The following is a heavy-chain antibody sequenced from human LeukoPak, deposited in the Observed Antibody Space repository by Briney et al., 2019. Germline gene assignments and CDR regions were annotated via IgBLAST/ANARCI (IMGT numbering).Heavy chain of an antibody. CDR3: AKGGKWDVTPFDY. Sequence: GGSLRLSCAASGFTFSGYGMHWVRQAPGKGLEWVATIWYDGSNEYYADSVKGRFTISRDNSKNTLYLQVNSLRAEDTAVYYCAKGGKWDVTPFDYWGQGTLVTVSS. CDR2: IWYDGSNE. CDR1: GFTFSGYG. D-gene: IGHD1-26*01. J-gene: IGHJ4*02. V-gene: IGHV3-33*06.